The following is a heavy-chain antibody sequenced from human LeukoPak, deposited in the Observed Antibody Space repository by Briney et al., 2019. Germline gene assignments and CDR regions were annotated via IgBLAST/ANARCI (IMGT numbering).Heavy chain of an antibody. V-gene: IGHV4-61*01. CDR3: ARERALRAVAGTYYYYGMDV. D-gene: IGHD6-19*01. CDR1: GGSVSSVSYY. Sequence: SDPLSLTCSVSGGSVSSVSYYGSWVRRPPGRVLEWCGFLYYRGRHNYNPSLKSRVTISVDTSKNQFSLKLSSVTAADTAVYYCARERALRAVAGTYYYYGMDVWGKGTTVTVSS. CDR2: LYYRGRH. J-gene: IGHJ6*04.